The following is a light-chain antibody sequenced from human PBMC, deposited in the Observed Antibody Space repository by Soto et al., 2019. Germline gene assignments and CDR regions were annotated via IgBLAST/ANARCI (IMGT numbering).Light chain of an antibody. CDR2: DVS. J-gene: IGLJ2*01. CDR3: SSYTSTSPLVV. CDR1: SSDIGGYNY. V-gene: IGLV2-14*01. Sequence: QSALTQPASVSGSPGQSITISCTGTSSDIGGYNYVSWYQQYPGKAPKLIIYDVSDRPSGISNRFSGSKSGNTASLTISGLQAEDEADYYCSSYTSTSPLVVFGGGTKVTVL.